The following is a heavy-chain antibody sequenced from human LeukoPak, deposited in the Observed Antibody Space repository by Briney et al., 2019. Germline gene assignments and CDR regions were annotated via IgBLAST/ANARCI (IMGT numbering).Heavy chain of an antibody. Sequence: GRSLRLSCAASGFTFSSYAMHWVRQAPGKGLEWVAVISYDGSNKYYADSVKGRFTISRDNSKNTLYLQMNSLRAEDTAVYYCASDYYDRSGYGYWGQGTLVTVSS. CDR3: ASDYYDRSGYGY. CDR2: ISYDGSNK. CDR1: GFTFSSYA. V-gene: IGHV3-30-3*01. D-gene: IGHD3-22*01. J-gene: IGHJ4*02.